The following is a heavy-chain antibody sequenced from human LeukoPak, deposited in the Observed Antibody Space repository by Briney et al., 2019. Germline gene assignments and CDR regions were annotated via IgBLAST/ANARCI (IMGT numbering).Heavy chain of an antibody. CDR3: ARRVIAAAGHYYFDY. CDR1: GGSISSGSYY. V-gene: IGHV4-61*02. J-gene: IGHJ4*02. D-gene: IGHD6-13*01. Sequence: SETLSLTCTVSGGSISSGSYYWSWIRQPAGKGLEWIGRIYTSESTNYNPSLKSRVTISVDTSKNQFSLKLSSVTAADTAVYYCARRVIAAAGHYYFDYWGQGTLVTVSS. CDR2: IYTSEST.